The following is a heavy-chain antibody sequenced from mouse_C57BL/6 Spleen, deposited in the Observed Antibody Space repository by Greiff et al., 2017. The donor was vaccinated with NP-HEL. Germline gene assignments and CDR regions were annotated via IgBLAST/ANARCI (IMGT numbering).Heavy chain of an antibody. CDR3: ARGDYDYDGYAMDY. CDR2: IYPRSGNT. J-gene: IGHJ4*01. Sequence: VQLVESGAELARPGASVKLSCKASGYTFTSYGISWVKQRTGQGLEWIGEIYPRSGNTYYNEKFKGKATLTADKSSSTAYMELRSLTSEDSAVYVCARGDYDYDGYAMDYWGQGTSVTVSS. CDR1: GYTFTSYG. D-gene: IGHD2-4*01. V-gene: IGHV1-81*01.